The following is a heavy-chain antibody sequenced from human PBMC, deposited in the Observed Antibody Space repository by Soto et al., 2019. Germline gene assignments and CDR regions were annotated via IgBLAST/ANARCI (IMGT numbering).Heavy chain of an antibody. Sequence: QVQLVQSGAEVKKPGASVRVSCRSSGYTFAANYIHWVRQAPGKGLEWMGWINPKSNETKFAQKFQGRVALTTDTPSNTVHLDVANLRSEDTAVYYCARWTSRGCYDSWGQGTLITASS. D-gene: IGHD3-16*01. CDR2: INPKSNET. J-gene: IGHJ4*02. CDR1: GYTFAANY. CDR3: ARWTSRGCYDS. V-gene: IGHV1-2*02.